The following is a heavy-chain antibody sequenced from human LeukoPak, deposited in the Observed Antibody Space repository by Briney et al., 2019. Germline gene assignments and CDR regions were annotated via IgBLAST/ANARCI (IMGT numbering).Heavy chain of an antibody. D-gene: IGHD3-10*01. J-gene: IGHJ4*02. CDR2: IYHIGTT. V-gene: IGHV4-28*01. CDR1: GYSITSSSW. CDR3: ARKENVYYYFDY. Sequence: SDTLSLTCAVSGYSITSSSWWGWIRQPPGKGLEWIGYIYHIGTTYYNPSLQSRVTMSVDTSKNQFSLKLSSVTAMDTAVYYCARKENVYYYFDYWGQGTLVTVSS.